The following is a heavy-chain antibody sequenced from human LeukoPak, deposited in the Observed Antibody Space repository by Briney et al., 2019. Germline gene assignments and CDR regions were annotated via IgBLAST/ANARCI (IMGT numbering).Heavy chain of an antibody. CDR1: GGSISSSSYY. CDR3: ARVRRGSYSTRLDYFDY. Sequence: SETLSLTCTVSGGSISSSSYYWGWIRQPPGKGLEWIGSIYYSGSTNYNPSLKSRVTISVDTSKNQFSLKLSSVTAADTAVYYCARVRRGSYSTRLDYFDYWGQGTLVTVSS. V-gene: IGHV4-39*07. CDR2: IYYSGST. D-gene: IGHD1-26*01. J-gene: IGHJ4*02.